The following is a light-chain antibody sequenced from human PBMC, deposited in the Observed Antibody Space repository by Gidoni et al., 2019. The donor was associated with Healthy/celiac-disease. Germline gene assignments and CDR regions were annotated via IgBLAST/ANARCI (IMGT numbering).Light chain of an antibody. CDR1: QSISSY. J-gene: IGKJ1*01. CDR3: QQSYSTPRT. V-gene: IGKV1-39*01. CDR2: AAS. Sequence: DIQMTQSPSSLSASVGDRVTLTCRASQSISSYLNWYRQKPGKAPKILIYAASSLQSGVPSRLSGSGFGTDFTLTISSLQPEVFATYYCQQSYSTPRTFGQGTKVEIK.